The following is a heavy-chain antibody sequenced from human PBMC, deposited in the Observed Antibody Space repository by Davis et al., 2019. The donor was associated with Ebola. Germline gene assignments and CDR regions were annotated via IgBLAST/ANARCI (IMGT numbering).Heavy chain of an antibody. CDR3: ARGNRGGDILTGCFFDY. V-gene: IGHV1-46*03. J-gene: IGHJ4*02. CDR2: INPSGGST. Sequence: AASVKVSCKASGYTFTSYYMHWVRQAPGQGLEWMGIINPSGGSTTYAQKFQGRVTMTRDTSTSTVYMELSSLRSDDTAIYYCARGNRGGDILTGCFFDYWGQGTLVTVSS. D-gene: IGHD3-9*01. CDR1: GYTFTSYY.